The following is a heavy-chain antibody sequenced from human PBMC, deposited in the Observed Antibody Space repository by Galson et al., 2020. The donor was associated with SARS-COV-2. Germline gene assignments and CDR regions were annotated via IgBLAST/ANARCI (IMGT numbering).Heavy chain of an antibody. D-gene: IGHD3-22*01. V-gene: IGHV4-39*01. CDR2: IFYSGST. CDR3: ARAGYMYYNDESNEYFYYFDY. Sequence: SETLSLTCTVSGASMTTGSYYWAWIRQPPGKGLEWIGYIFYSGSTYYNPSLKSRVTISVDTSKNQFSLELNSVTAADTAVYYCARAGYMYYNDESNEYFYYFDYWGQGTLVTVSS. J-gene: IGHJ4*02. CDR1: GASMTTGSYY.